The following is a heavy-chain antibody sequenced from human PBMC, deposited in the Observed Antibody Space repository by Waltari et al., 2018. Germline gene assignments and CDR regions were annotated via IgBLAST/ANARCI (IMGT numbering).Heavy chain of an antibody. V-gene: IGHV1-2*02. CDR3: ARVWFHSGLDY. D-gene: IGHD6-19*01. CDR1: GYTFTGYY. CDR2: INPNSGGT. J-gene: IGHJ4*02. Sequence: QVQLVQSGAEVKKPGASVKVSCKASGYTFTGYYMHWVRQAPGQGLEWMGWINPNSGGTQYAQRFQGRVTMTRDTAITTVFMELSGLRDDDTAVYYCARVWFHSGLDYWGQGTLVTVSS.